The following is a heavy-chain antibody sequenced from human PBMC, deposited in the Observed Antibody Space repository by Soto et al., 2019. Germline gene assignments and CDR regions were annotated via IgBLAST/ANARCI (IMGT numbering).Heavy chain of an antibody. CDR3: ARDTVMGGGLGDY. Sequence: QVQLVESGGGVVQPGRSLRLSCAASGFTFSSYGMHWVRQAPGKGLEWVAVIWYDGSNKYYADSVKGRFTISRDNSKNTLYLQMNSLRAEDTAVYYCARDTVMGGGLGDYWGQGTLVTVSS. CDR1: GFTFSSYG. J-gene: IGHJ4*02. V-gene: IGHV3-33*01. D-gene: IGHD1-26*01. CDR2: IWYDGSNK.